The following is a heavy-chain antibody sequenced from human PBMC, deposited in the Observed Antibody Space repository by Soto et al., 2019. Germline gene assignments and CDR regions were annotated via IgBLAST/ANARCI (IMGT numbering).Heavy chain of an antibody. J-gene: IGHJ6*02. CDR1: GYTFTSYG. Sequence: QVQLVQSGAEVNKPGASVKVSCKASGYTFTSYGISWVRQAPGQGLEWMGWISIYNGNTNYAQRLQVRVTMTTDTSTSTAYMELRRLRSDDTAVYYCARDVRSHDYGNYYYGMDVWGQGTTVTVSS. CDR2: ISIYNGNT. D-gene: IGHD4-17*01. CDR3: ARDVRSHDYGNYYYGMDV. V-gene: IGHV1-18*01.